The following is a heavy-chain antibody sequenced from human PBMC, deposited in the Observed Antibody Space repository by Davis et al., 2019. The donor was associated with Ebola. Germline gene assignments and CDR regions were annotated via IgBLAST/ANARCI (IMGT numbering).Heavy chain of an antibody. CDR1: GYTFAKYG. J-gene: IGHJ4*02. CDR3: ARVHSALEYYDSSGYYTDY. CDR2: ISGYNGNT. Sequence: AASVKVSCKASGYTFAKYGITWVRQAHGQGLEWMGWISGYNGNTNYAQNLQGRVTLTTDTSTNTAYMELTSLRSDDTAFYYCARVHSALEYYDSSGYYTDYWGQGTLVTVSS. V-gene: IGHV1-18*01. D-gene: IGHD3-22*01.